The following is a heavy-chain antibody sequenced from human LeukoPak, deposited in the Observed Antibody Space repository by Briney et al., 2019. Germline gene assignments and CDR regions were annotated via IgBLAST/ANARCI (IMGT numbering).Heavy chain of an antibody. CDR3: ATWIVDGSLIDF. CDR2: ISSTSSTI. D-gene: IGHD6-19*01. V-gene: IGHV3-48*02. J-gene: IGHJ4*02. CDR1: GFTFSNYN. Sequence: GGSLRLSCVASGFTFSNYNMNWVRQAPGKGLEWVSYISSTSSTIYYADSVKGRFTISRDNSKNPLSLQMNSLREEDTAVYYCATWIVDGSLIDFWGQGTLVTVSS.